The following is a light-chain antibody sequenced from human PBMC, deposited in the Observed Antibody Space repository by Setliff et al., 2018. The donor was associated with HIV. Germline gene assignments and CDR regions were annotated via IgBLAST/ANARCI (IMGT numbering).Light chain of an antibody. CDR2: DVS. Sequence: SVLTQPASVSGSPGQSITISCTGTSSDVGGYNYVSWYQQHSGKAPKLMIYDVSKRPSGVSNRFSGSKSGNTASLTISGLQAEDEADYYCSSYTSSSTPYVFGTGTKVTVL. J-gene: IGLJ1*01. V-gene: IGLV2-14*01. CDR1: SSDVGGYNY. CDR3: SSYTSSSTPYV.